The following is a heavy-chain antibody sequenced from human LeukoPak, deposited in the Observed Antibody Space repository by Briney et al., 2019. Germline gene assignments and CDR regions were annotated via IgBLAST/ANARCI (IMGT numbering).Heavy chain of an antibody. Sequence: SETLSLTCAVYGGSFSGYYWSWIRQPPGKGLEWIGEINHSGSTNYNPSLKSRVTISVDTSKNQFSLKLSSVTAADTAVYYCARGLSGSYSGNWFDPWGQGTLATVSS. J-gene: IGHJ5*02. CDR2: INHSGST. CDR1: GGSFSGYY. CDR3: ARGLSGSYSGNWFDP. D-gene: IGHD3-10*01. V-gene: IGHV4-34*01.